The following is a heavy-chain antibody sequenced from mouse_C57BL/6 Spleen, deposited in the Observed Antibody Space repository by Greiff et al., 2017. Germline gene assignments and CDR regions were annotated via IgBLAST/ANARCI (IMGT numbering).Heavy chain of an antibody. V-gene: IGHV1-4*01. Sequence: QVQLQQSGAELARPGASVKMSCKASGYTFTSYTMHWVKQRPGQGLEWIGYINPSSGYTKYNQKFKDKATLTADKSSITAYMQLSSLTSEDSAVYYCARYDGYYFFAYWGQGTLVTVSA. J-gene: IGHJ3*01. CDR2: INPSSGYT. CDR1: GYTFTSYT. D-gene: IGHD2-3*01. CDR3: ARYDGYYFFAY.